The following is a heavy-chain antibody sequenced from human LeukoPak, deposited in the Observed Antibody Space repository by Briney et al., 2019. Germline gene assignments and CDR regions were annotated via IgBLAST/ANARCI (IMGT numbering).Heavy chain of an antibody. CDR1: GFTFCDYA. V-gene: IGHV3-49*03. D-gene: IGHD3-16*01. J-gene: IGHJ5*02. CDR2: IRSKAYGGTT. Sequence: GGSLRLSCTASGFTFCDYAMSWFRQAPGKGLEWVGFIRSKAYGGTTEYAASVKGRFTISRDDSKSIAYLQMNSLKTEDTAVYYCTRDRFYVWFDPWGQGTLVTVSS. CDR3: TRDRFYVWFDP.